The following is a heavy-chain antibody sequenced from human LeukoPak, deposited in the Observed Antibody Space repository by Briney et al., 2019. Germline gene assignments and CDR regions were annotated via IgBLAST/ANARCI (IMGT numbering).Heavy chain of an antibody. D-gene: IGHD3-10*01. CDR3: AKDPLRMVRANFDY. CDR2: IGGSGGST. V-gene: IGHV3-23*01. J-gene: IGHJ4*02. Sequence: GGPLRLSCAASGFTFSSYAMGWVRQAPGKGLEWVSAIGGSGGSTYYADSVKGRFTISRDNSKNTPYLQMNSLRAEDTAVYYCAKDPLRMVRANFDYWGQGTLVTVSS. CDR1: GFTFSSYA.